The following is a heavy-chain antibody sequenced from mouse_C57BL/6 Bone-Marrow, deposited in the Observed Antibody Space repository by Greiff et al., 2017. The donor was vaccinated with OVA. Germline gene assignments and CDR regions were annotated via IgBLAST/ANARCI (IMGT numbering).Heavy chain of an antibody. Sequence: VQLQQSGPGLVQPSQSLSITCTVSGFSLTSYGVHWVRKPPGKGLEWLGVIWRGGSTDYNAAFISRLSISKDNSKSQVFFKMNSLQADDTAIYYCAKNGYDRFSYWGKGTLVTVSA. CDR3: AKNGYDRFSY. J-gene: IGHJ3*01. CDR2: IWRGGST. CDR1: GFSLTSYG. D-gene: IGHD2-2*01. V-gene: IGHV2-4*01.